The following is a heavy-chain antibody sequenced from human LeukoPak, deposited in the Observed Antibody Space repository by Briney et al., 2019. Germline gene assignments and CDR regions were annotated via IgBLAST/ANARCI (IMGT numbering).Heavy chain of an antibody. CDR1: GFTFSSYW. CDR2: INGDGSTT. D-gene: IGHD6-25*01. V-gene: IGHV3-74*01. CDR3: AKVAPSSGWYFDY. J-gene: IGHJ4*02. Sequence: GGSLRLSCAASGFTFSSYWMHWVRQAPGKGLVWVSRINGDGSTTTYADSVKGRFTISRDNAKNTLYLQMNSLRAEDTAVYYCAKVAPSSGWYFDYWGQGTLVTVSS.